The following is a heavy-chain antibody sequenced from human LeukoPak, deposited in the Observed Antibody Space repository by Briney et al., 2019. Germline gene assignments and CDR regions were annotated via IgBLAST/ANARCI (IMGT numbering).Heavy chain of an antibody. V-gene: IGHV3-23*01. CDR1: GFTFSNYV. CDR3: AKVRAPSGWFNSDY. J-gene: IGHJ4*02. D-gene: IGHD6-19*01. CDR2: ISGSGDST. Sequence: GGSLRLSCAASGFTFSNYVMSWARQAPGKGLEWVSGISGSGDSTYYADSVKGRFTISRDNSKNTLYLQMNSLRVEDTAAYYCAKVRAPSGWFNSDYWGQGTLVTVSS.